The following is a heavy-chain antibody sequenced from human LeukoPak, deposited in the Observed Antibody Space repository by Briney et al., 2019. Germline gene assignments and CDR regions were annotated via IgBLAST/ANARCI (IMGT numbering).Heavy chain of an antibody. D-gene: IGHD1-26*01. CDR1: GGSISSSSYY. Sequence: PSETLSLTCTVSGGSISSSSYYWGWIRQPPGKGLEWIGSIYYSGSTYYNPSLKSRVTISVDTSKNQFSLKLNSVTAADTAVYYCARAAGAAFDYWGQGTLVTVSS. CDR2: IYYSGST. J-gene: IGHJ4*02. CDR3: ARAAGAAFDY. V-gene: IGHV4-39*01.